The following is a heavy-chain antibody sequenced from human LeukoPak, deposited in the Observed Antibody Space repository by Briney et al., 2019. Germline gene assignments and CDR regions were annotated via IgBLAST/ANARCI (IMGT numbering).Heavy chain of an antibody. V-gene: IGHV3-30*18. CDR1: GFTVSSNY. CDR2: ISYDGSNK. J-gene: IGHJ6*03. Sequence: PGGSLRLSCAASGFTVSSNYMSWVRQAPGKGLEWVAVISYDGSNKYYADSVKGRFTISRDNSKNTLYLQMNSLRAEDTAVYYCAKDGTNADRDFWSGYHTAGYYYYMDVWGKGTTVTVSS. D-gene: IGHD3-3*01. CDR3: AKDGTNADRDFWSGYHTAGYYYYMDV.